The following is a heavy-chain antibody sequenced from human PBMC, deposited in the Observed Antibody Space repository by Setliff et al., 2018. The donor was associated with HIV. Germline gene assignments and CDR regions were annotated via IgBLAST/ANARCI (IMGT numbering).Heavy chain of an antibody. Sequence: SVKVSCKASGYSFTNYDIYWVRQAPGQGLEWMGGIIPVFGTPNYAQKFQGRVTITADESTRTAYMELSSLRSEDTAVYYCASGVYYYDDSGYYPGYYYYYMDVWGRGTTVTVSS. CDR2: IIPVFGTP. CDR3: ASGVYYYDDSGYYPGYYYYYMDV. V-gene: IGHV1-69*13. J-gene: IGHJ6*03. D-gene: IGHD3-22*01. CDR1: GYSFTNYD.